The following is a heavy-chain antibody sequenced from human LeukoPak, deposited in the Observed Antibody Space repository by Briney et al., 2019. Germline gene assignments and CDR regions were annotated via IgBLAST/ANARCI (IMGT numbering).Heavy chain of an antibody. CDR3: AKDDSSGWYGPTNGFDP. J-gene: IGHJ5*02. D-gene: IGHD6-19*01. V-gene: IGHV3-23*01. CDR2: ISGSGGST. CDR1: GFTFSSYA. Sequence: GGSLRLSCAASGFTFSSYAMSWVRQAPGPGLESVSAISGSGGSTYYADSVTGRFTISRDNSKNTLYLQMNSLRAEDTAVYYCAKDDSSGWYGPTNGFDPWGQGTLVTVSS.